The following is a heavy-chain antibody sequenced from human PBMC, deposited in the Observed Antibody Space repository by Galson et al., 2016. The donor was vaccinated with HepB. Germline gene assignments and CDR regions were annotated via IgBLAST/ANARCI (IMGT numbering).Heavy chain of an antibody. CDR2: IYHSGST. CDR1: GFSISIYSM. J-gene: IGHJ6*02. D-gene: IGHD3-3*01. V-gene: IGHV4-4*02. Sequence: SLRLSCAASGFSISIYSMSWVRQAPGKGLEWIGEIYHSGSTNYNPSLKSRVTISVDKSNNQFSLKLSSVTAADTAVYYCARKFRGRGYYDYYYGMDVWGQGTTVTVSS. CDR3: ARKFRGRGYYDYYYGMDV.